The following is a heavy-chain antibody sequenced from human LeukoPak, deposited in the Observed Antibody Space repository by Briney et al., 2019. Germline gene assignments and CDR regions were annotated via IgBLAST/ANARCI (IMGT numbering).Heavy chain of an antibody. CDR1: GLAFSTNW. V-gene: IGHV3-7*01. J-gene: IGHJ4*02. CDR3: ARDGKSKQGFDY. CDR2: IKQDGSDK. D-gene: IGHD4-23*01. Sequence: PGGSLRLSCAASGLAFSTNWMSWVRQAPGKGLEWVANIKQDGSDKNYADSVKGRFTISRDNAKNSLYLQMNSLRVEDTAVYYCARDGKSKQGFDYWGQGTLVTVSS.